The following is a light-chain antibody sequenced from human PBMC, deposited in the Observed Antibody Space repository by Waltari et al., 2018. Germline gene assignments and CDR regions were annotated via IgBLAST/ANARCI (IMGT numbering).Light chain of an antibody. CDR1: PSPIHSDGNTS. CDR3: MQGTHWPYT. V-gene: IGKV2-30*02. Sequence: DVVMTQSSLSLPVTLGQPASISCRSSPSPIHSDGNTSLNWVQQRPGQSPRRLIYKVSNRDSGVPDRFSGSGSGTDFTLEISRVGAEDVGIYYCMQGTHWPYTFGQGTKLDIK. CDR2: KVS. J-gene: IGKJ2*01.